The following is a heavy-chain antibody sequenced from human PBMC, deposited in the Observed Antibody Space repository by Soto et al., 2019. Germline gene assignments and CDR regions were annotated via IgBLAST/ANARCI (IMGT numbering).Heavy chain of an antibody. CDR3: SKERAAARLGKVQTGAFDI. CDR2: ISGSGGST. Sequence: GGSLRLSCAASGFTFSSYAMSWVRQAPGKGLEWVSAISGSGGSTYYADSVKGRFTISRDNSKNTLYLQMNSLRAADTAVYYCSKERAAARLGKVQTGAFDIWGQGTMVTVSS. V-gene: IGHV3-23*01. CDR1: GFTFSSYA. D-gene: IGHD7-27*01. J-gene: IGHJ3*02.